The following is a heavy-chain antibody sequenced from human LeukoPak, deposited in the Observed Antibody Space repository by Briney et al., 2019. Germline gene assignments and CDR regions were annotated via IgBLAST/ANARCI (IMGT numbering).Heavy chain of an antibody. V-gene: IGHV4-61*02. CDR1: GDSISSGNYY. Sequence: PSETLSLTCTVSGDSISSGNYYWSWIRQPAGKGLEWIGRIWADGAPTYRPSLKSRVTISVDTSKNQFSLKLSSVTAADTAVYYCAREVITIFGVATPFDYWGQGTLVTVSS. D-gene: IGHD3-3*01. CDR2: IWADGAP. J-gene: IGHJ4*02. CDR3: AREVITIFGVATPFDY.